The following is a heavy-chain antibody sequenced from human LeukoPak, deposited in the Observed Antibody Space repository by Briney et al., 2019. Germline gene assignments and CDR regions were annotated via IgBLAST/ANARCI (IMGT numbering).Heavy chain of an antibody. CDR1: GYTLTGYY. D-gene: IGHD3-10*01. CDR3: AREYYYGSGSYYNIGWFDP. Sequence: ASVKVSCKASGYTLTGYYMHWVRQAPGQGLEWMGWINPNSGGTNYAQKFQGRVTMTRDTSISTAYMELSRLRSDDTAVYYCAREYYYGSGSYYNIGWFDPWGQGTLVTVSS. J-gene: IGHJ5*02. CDR2: INPNSGGT. V-gene: IGHV1-2*02.